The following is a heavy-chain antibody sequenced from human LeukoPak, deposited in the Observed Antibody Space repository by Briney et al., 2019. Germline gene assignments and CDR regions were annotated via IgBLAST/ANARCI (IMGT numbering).Heavy chain of an antibody. J-gene: IGHJ4*02. CDR1: GFTFSSYS. V-gene: IGHV3-48*01. CDR3: ARLGYYDFWSGYSEYLDY. D-gene: IGHD3-3*01. CDR2: ISSSSSTI. Sequence: GGSLRLSCAASGFTFSSYSMNWVRQAPGKGLEWVSYISSSSSTIYYADSVKGRFTISRDNAKNSLYLQINSLRAEDTAVYYCARLGYYDFWSGYSEYLDYWGQGTLVTVSS.